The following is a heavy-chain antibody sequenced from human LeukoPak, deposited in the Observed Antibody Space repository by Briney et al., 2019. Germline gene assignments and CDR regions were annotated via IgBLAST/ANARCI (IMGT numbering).Heavy chain of an antibody. CDR3: ARSIAAAVIYYGMDV. J-gene: IGHJ6*02. Sequence: SETLSLTCAVYGGSFSGYYWSWIRQPPGKGLEWIGEINHSGSTNYNPSLKSRVTISVDTSKNQFSLKLSSVTAADTAVYYCARSIAAAVIYYGMDVWGQGTTVTVSS. CDR2: INHSGST. V-gene: IGHV4-34*01. CDR1: GGSFSGYY. D-gene: IGHD6-13*01.